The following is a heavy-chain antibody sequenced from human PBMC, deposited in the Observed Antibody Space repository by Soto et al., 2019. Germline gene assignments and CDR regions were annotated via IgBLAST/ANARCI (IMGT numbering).Heavy chain of an antibody. J-gene: IGHJ4*02. Sequence: GGSLRLSCAASGFTFGRYAMTWVRQAPGKGLEWVSAITGTGGSTFYADSVKGRFTISRDNFKKTLFLQMDSLRVEDTAIYSCVKGTDGYNRYYCDSWGQGTLVTVSS. V-gene: IGHV3-23*01. CDR2: ITGTGGST. D-gene: IGHD5-12*01. CDR3: VKGTDGYNRYYCDS. CDR1: GFTFGRYA.